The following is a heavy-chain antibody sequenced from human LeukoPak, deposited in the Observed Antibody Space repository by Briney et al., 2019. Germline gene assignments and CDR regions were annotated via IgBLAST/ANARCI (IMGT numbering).Heavy chain of an antibody. CDR1: GGSISSGGYY. CDR2: IYYSGST. J-gene: IGHJ4*02. CDR3: ARSYCSSTSCYASGYFDY. V-gene: IGHV4-31*03. Sequence: ASETLSLTCTVSGGSISSGGYYWSWIRQHPGKGLEWIGYIYYSGSTYYNPSLKSRVTISVDTSKNQFSLRLNSVTAADTAVYYCARSYCSSTSCYASGYFDYWGQGTLVTVSS. D-gene: IGHD2-2*01.